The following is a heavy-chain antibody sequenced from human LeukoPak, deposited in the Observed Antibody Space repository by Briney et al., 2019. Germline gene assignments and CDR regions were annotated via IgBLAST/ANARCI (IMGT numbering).Heavy chain of an antibody. CDR2: INPSGGST. J-gene: IGHJ6*02. D-gene: IGHD1-1*01. CDR3: ARTENWNRRFYYYYGMDV. V-gene: IGHV1-46*01. CDR1: GYTFTSYG. Sequence: ASVKVSCKASGYTFTSYGISWVRQAPGQGLEWMGIINPSGGSTSYAQKFQGRVTMTRGTSTSTVYMELSSLRSEDTAVYYCARTENWNRRFYYYYGMDVWGQGTTVTVSS.